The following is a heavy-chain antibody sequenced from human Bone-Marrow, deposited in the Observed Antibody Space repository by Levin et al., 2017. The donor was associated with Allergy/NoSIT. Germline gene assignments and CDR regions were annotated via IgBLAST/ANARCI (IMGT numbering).Heavy chain of an antibody. J-gene: IGHJ4*02. Sequence: SETLSLTCAVYGGSFSGYYWSWIRQPPGKGLEWIGEINHSGSTNYNPSLKSRVTISVDTSKNQFSLKLSSVTAADTAVYYCARERAEVGFDYWGQGTLVTVSS. CDR3: ARERAEVGFDY. CDR1: GGSFSGYY. V-gene: IGHV4-34*01. CDR2: INHSGST. D-gene: IGHD3-10*01.